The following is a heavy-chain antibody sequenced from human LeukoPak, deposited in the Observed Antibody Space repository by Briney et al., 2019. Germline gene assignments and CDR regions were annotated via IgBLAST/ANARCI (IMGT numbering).Heavy chain of an antibody. V-gene: IGHV1-69*05. Sequence: GASVKVSCKASGGTFSSYGISWVRQAPGQGLEWMGGIIPIFGTANYAQKFQGRVTITTDESTSTAYMELSSLRSEDTAVYYCARDDYGDYVGAFDIWGQGTMVTVSS. CDR1: GGTFSSYG. D-gene: IGHD4-17*01. CDR2: IIPIFGTA. J-gene: IGHJ3*02. CDR3: ARDDYGDYVGAFDI.